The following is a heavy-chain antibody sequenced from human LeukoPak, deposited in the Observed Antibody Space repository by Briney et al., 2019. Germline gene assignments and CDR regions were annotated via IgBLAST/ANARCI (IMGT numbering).Heavy chain of an antibody. CDR1: GGSISSSSYY. V-gene: IGHV4-39*07. J-gene: IGHJ4*02. D-gene: IGHD2-8*01. CDR3: ARDRCTNGVCYTDY. CDR2: IYYSGST. Sequence: PSETLSLTCTVSGGSISSSSYYWGWIRQPPGKGLEWIGSIYYSGSTNYNPSLKSRVTISVDTSKNQFSLKLSSVTAADTAVYYCARDRCTNGVCYTDYWGQGTLVAVSS.